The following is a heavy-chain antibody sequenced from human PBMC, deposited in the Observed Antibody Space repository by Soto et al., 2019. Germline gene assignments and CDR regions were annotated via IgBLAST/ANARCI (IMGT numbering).Heavy chain of an antibody. V-gene: IGHV3-30-3*01. CDR3: ARDRTYSGSNPDAFDI. CDR2: ISYDGSNK. J-gene: IGHJ3*02. CDR1: GFTFSSYA. D-gene: IGHD1-26*01. Sequence: GGSLRLSCAASGFTFSSYAMHWVCQAPGKGLEWVAVISYDGSNKYYADSVKGRFTISRDNSKNTLYLQMNSLRAEDTAVYYCARDRTYSGSNPDAFDIWGQGTMVT.